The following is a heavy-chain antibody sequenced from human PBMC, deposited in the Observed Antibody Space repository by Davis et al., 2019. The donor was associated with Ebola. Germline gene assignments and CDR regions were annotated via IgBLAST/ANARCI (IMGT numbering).Heavy chain of an antibody. D-gene: IGHD2-2*03. V-gene: IGHV4-61*08. Sequence: SETLSLTCTVSGGSISSGGYYRSWIRQPPGKGLEWIGYIYYSGSTNYNPSLKTRVTMSLDTSKNQVSLNLSSVTAADTAVYYCARDGWADAFDIWGQGTMVTVSS. J-gene: IGHJ3*02. CDR1: GGSISSGGYY. CDR3: ARDGWADAFDI. CDR2: IYYSGST.